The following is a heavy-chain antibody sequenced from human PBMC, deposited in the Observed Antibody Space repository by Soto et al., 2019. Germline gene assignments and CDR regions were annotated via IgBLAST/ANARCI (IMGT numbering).Heavy chain of an antibody. V-gene: IGHV1-69*01. J-gene: IGHJ3*02. D-gene: IGHD7-27*01. CDR2: IIPIFGTA. Sequence: QVQLVQSGAEVKKPGSSVKVSCKASGGTFSSYAISGVRQAPGQGLEWMGGIIPIFGTANYAQKFQGRVTIAADESTITAYRELSSLRSEDTGVYYCARAGPGDPGAFDIWGQGTMVTVSS. CDR1: GGTFSSYA. CDR3: ARAGPGDPGAFDI.